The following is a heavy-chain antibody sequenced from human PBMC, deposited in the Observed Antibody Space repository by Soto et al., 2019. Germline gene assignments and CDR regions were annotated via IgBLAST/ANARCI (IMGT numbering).Heavy chain of an antibody. CDR2: IYTSGST. CDR1: GGSISSYY. V-gene: IGHV4-4*07. CDR3: ARDRANSGWYINTDY. Sequence: SETRSLTCTVSGGSISSYYWSWIRQPAGKGLEWIGRIYTSGSTNYNPSLKSRVTMSVDTSKNQFSLKLSSVTAADTALYYCARDRANSGWYINTDYWGQGTLVTVSS. D-gene: IGHD6-19*01. J-gene: IGHJ4*02.